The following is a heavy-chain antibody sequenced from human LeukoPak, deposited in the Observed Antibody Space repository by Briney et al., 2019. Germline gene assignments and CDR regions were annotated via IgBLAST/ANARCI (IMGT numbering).Heavy chain of an antibody. CDR2: ISAYNGNT. J-gene: IGHJ4*02. D-gene: IGHD2-15*01. CDR3: AREYCSGGSCLFDY. CDR1: GYTFTSYG. V-gene: IGHV1-18*01. Sequence: ASVKVSCKASGYTFTSYGISWVRQAPGQGLEWMGWISAYNGNTNYAQKLQGRVTMTTDTSTSTAYMVLRSLRSDDTAVYSCAREYCSGGSCLFDYWGQGTLVTVSS.